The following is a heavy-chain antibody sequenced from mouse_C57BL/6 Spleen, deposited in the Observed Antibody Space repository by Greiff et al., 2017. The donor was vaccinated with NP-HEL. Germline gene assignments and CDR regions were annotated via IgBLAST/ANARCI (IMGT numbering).Heavy chain of an antibody. J-gene: IGHJ4*01. D-gene: IGHD1-1*01. CDR2: ILPGSGST. V-gene: IGHV1-9*01. Sequence: QVQLKESGAELMKPGASVKLSCKATGYTFTGYWIEWVKQRPGHGLEWIGEILPGSGSTNYNEKFKSKATLTVDKPSSTAYMQLSSLTSEDSAVYYCARPYYYGSSYYYAMDYWGQGTSVTVSS. CDR1: GYTFTGYW. CDR3: ARPYYYGSSYYYAMDY.